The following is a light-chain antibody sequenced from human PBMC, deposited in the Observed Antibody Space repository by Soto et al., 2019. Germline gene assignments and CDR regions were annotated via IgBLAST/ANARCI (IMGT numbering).Light chain of an antibody. V-gene: IGLV1-40*01. CDR1: NSNIGAGYD. CDR3: AAWHDSLNGVL. CDR2: SNN. J-gene: IGLJ2*01. Sequence: QSVLTQPPSVSGAPGQTVTISCTGNNSNIGAGYDVHWYVQLPGTAPKLLIYSNNQRPSGVPDRFSGSKSGSSASLAISGLQSEEEADYYCAAWHDSLNGVLFGGGTKLTVL.